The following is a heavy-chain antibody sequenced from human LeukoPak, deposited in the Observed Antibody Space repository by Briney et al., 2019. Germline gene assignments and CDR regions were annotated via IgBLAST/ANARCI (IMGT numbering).Heavy chain of an antibody. CDR3: AKVRVVFNWNYAYYFDY. J-gene: IGHJ4*02. CDR1: GFTFSDYA. D-gene: IGHD1-7*01. CDR2: ISYDGSDR. V-gene: IGHV3-30*18. Sequence: GSLRLSCAASGFTFSDYAMHWVRQAPGKGLEWVALISYDGSDRYYADSVKGRFTISRDNSKNTLYLQMNSLRPEDTAVYYCAKVRVVFNWNYAYYFDYWGQGTLVTVSS.